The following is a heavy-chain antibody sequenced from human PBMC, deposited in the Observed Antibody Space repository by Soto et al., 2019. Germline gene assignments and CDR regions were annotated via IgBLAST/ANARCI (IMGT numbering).Heavy chain of an antibody. D-gene: IGHD1-26*01. J-gene: IGHJ4*02. CDR1: GGTFSSYA. CDR2: IIPIFGTA. CDR3: ARGLGATTHFDY. V-gene: IGHV1-69*12. Sequence: QVQLVQSGAEVKKPGSSVKVSCKASGGTFSSYAISWVRQAPGQGLEWMGGIIPIFGTANYAQKFQGRVTVXAXXSTGTAYMERSSLRSEDTAVYYCARGLGATTHFDYWGQGTLVTVSS.